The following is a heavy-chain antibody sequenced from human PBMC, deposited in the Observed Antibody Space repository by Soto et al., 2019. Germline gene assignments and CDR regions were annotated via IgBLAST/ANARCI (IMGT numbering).Heavy chain of an antibody. CDR2: IYYSGST. Sequence: QVQLQESGPGLVKPSQTLSLTCTVSGGSISSGGYYWSWIRQHPGKGLEWIGYIYYSGSTYYNPSLKRRVTISVDTSKNQFSLKLSSVTAADTAVYYCARDRIYDYVWGSYRSFGDDAFDIWGQGTMVTVSS. D-gene: IGHD3-16*02. CDR1: GGSISSGGYY. CDR3: ARDRIYDYVWGSYRSFGDDAFDI. V-gene: IGHV4-31*03. J-gene: IGHJ3*02.